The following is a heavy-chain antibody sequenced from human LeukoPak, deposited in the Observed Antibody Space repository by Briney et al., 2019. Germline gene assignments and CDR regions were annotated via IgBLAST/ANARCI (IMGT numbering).Heavy chain of an antibody. CDR1: GFTFSSYS. CDR2: IYSGGST. J-gene: IGHJ4*02. V-gene: IGHV3-53*01. CDR3: ARGSRSSGWFDY. Sequence: GGSLRLSCAASGFTFSSYSMNWVRQAPGKGLEWVSVIYSGGSTYYAASVKGRFTISRDNSKNTLYLQMNSLRAEDTAVYYCARGSRSSGWFDYWGQGTLVTVSS. D-gene: IGHD6-19*01.